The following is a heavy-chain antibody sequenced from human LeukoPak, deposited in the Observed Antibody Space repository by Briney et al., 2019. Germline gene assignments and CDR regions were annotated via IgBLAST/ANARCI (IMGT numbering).Heavy chain of an antibody. J-gene: IGHJ4*02. CDR1: GFTFSSNY. CDR2: IYSGGST. Sequence: PGGSLRLSCAASGFTFSSNYMSWVRQAPGKGLEWVSVIYSGGSTYYADSVKGRFTISRDNSKNTLYLQMNSLRAEDTAVYYCAKDLYGDYDFDCWGQGTLVTVSS. V-gene: IGHV3-53*01. CDR3: AKDLYGDYDFDC. D-gene: IGHD4-17*01.